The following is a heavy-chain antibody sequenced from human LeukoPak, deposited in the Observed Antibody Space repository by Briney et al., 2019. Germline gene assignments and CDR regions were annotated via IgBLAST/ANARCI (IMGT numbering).Heavy chain of an antibody. CDR3: ARALGGDFWSGYYCWFDP. V-gene: IGHV3-21*01. CDR2: ISSSSSYI. J-gene: IGHJ5*02. D-gene: IGHD3-3*01. CDR1: GFTFSSYS. Sequence: GGSLRLSCAASGFTFSSYSMNWVRQAPGKGLEWVSSISSSSSYIYYADSVKGRFTISRDNAKNSLYLQMNSLRAEDTAVYYCARALGGDFWSGYYCWFDPWGQGTLVTVSS.